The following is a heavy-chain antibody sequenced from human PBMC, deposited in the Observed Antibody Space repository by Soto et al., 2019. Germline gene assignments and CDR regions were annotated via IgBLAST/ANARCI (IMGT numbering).Heavy chain of an antibody. V-gene: IGHV3-30*03. CDR1: GFTFSNYG. J-gene: IGHJ4*02. D-gene: IGHD3-16*02. CDR3: ARGPYDYVWGSDPPHFEY. Sequence: GGSLRLSCAASGFTFSNYGMHWVRQAPGKGLEWVAVISYDGSNKYYADSVKGRFTISRDNSKNTLYLQMNSLRAEDTAVYYCARGPYDYVWGSDPPHFEYWGQGTLVNVSS. CDR2: ISYDGSNK.